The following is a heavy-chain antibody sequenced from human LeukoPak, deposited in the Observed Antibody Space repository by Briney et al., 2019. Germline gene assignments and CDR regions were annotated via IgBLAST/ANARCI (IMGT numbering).Heavy chain of an antibody. V-gene: IGHV3-21*01. J-gene: IGHJ4*02. CDR1: GFTFDSYS. CDR2: ITTRSDYA. Sequence: SGGSLRLSCAASGFTFDSYSMTWVRQAPGKGLEWISSITTRSDYAYYTDSVEGRFTISRDDAKNSLYLQMNSLRVEDTAVYYCARGGTGSGNDYWGQGILVTVSS. CDR3: ARGGTGSGNDY. D-gene: IGHD3-10*01.